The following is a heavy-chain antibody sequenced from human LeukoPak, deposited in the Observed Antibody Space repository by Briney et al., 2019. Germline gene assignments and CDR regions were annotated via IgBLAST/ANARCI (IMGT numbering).Heavy chain of an antibody. CDR3: VRDFDAWSAIDI. CDR2: ISYSGST. CDR1: GGSISGYY. V-gene: IGHV4-59*01. D-gene: IGHD3-3*01. J-gene: IGHJ3*02. Sequence: SETLSLTCTVSGGSISGYYWSWIRQPPGKGLEWIGCISYSGSTKYSPSLKSRVSISLDTSKKQFSLHLSSVTAADTAVYYCVRDFDAWSAIDIWGQGTMVTVSS.